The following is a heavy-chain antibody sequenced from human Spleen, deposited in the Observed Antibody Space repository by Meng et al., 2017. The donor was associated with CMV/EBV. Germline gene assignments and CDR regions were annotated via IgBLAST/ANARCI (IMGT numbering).Heavy chain of an antibody. CDR1: GFTFSSHA. CDR3: AREIQLWSDWFDP. Sequence: GGSLRLSCGDSGFTFSSHAMHWVRQAPGKGLEWLSYIGRTGDNIYYADSVKGRFTISRDNAKNSLYLQMNSLRADDTAVYYCAREIQLWSDWFDPWGQGTLVTVSS. CDR2: IGRTGDNI. J-gene: IGHJ5*02. D-gene: IGHD5-18*01. V-gene: IGHV3-48*03.